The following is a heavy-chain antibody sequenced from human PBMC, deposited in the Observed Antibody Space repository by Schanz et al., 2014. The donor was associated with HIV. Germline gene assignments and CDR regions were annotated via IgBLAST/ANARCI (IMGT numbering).Heavy chain of an antibody. CDR2: ISYDGSKK. CDR3: GKDGSRKVRFLEGPGYYLDH. CDR1: GFTFSSYG. Sequence: QVELVESGGGVVQPGMSLTLSCAASGFTFSSYGMHWVRQSPGKGLEWMAVISYDGSKKYYADSVKGRFTISRDNSKNTLFVELNSLRPEDTAVYYCGKDGSRKVRFLEGPGYYLDHWGQGALVTVSS. V-gene: IGHV3-30*18. D-gene: IGHD3-3*01. J-gene: IGHJ4*02.